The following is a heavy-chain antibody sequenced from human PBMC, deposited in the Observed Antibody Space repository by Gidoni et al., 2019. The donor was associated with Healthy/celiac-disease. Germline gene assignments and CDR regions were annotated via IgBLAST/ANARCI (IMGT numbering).Heavy chain of an antibody. D-gene: IGHD4-17*01. CDR1: GGSISSSSYY. V-gene: IGHV4-39*01. J-gene: IGHJ3*02. Sequence: QLQLQESGPGLVKPSETLSLTCTVSGGSISSSSYYWGWIRQPPGKGLEWIGSIYYSGSTYHNPSLKSRVTISVDTSKNQFSLKLSSVTAADTAVYYCATPLESGDSDDAFDIWGQGTMVTVSS. CDR2: IYYSGST. CDR3: ATPLESGDSDDAFDI.